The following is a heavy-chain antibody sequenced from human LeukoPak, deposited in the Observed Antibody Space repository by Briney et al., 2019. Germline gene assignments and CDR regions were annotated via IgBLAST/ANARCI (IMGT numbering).Heavy chain of an antibody. CDR3: AKDNSATDTTPFDY. Sequence: PSETLSLTCTVSGGSISNSDFYWGWIRQPPGKGLEWIGSIYYSGSTYYNPSLNSRVTISVDTSKNQFSLKLRSVTAADTAVYYCAKDNSATDTTPFDYWGQGTLVTVSS. CDR1: GGSISNSDFY. V-gene: IGHV4-39*07. J-gene: IGHJ4*02. CDR2: IYYSGST. D-gene: IGHD1-1*01.